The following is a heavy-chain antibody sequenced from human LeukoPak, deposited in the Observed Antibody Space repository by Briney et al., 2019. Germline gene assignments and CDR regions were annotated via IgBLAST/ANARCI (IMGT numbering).Heavy chain of an antibody. CDR1: GFTFSSYA. CDR3: VKDAGGVIVIPYYFDY. D-gene: IGHD3-16*02. J-gene: IGHJ4*02. Sequence: PGGSLRLSCSAPGFTFSSYAMHWVRQAPGKGLEYVSAISSNGGSTYYADLVKGRFTTSRDYSKNTLYLQMSSLRAEDTAVYYCVKDAGGVIVIPYYFDYWGQGTLVTVSS. V-gene: IGHV3-64D*09. CDR2: ISSNGGST.